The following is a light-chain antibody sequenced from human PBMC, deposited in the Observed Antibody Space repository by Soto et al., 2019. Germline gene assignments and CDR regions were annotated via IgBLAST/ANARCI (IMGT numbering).Light chain of an antibody. CDR3: RSYTSSSNYV. CDR2: EVS. J-gene: IGLJ1*01. V-gene: IGLV2-14*01. Sequence: QSALTQPATVSESPGQSISISCTGTSSDFGGYNLLSWDQQHPGQAPKLMIYEVSNRPSGDSNRYSGSKSGNTAYLTISGPQAEDEADYYCRSYTSSSNYVFGNGTKVTVL. CDR1: SSDFGGYNL.